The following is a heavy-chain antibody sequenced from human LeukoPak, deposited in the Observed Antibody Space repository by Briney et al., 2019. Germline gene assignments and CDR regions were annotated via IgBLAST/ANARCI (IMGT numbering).Heavy chain of an antibody. Sequence: SVKVSCKASGGTFSSYAISWVRQAPGQGLEWMGGIIPIFGTANYAQKFQGRVTITADESTSTAYMELSSLRSEDTAAYYCARDPSGGDVLGSFDIWGQGTMVTVSS. V-gene: IGHV1-69*13. D-gene: IGHD2-21*02. CDR3: ARDPSGGDVLGSFDI. CDR1: GGTFSSYA. CDR2: IIPIFGTA. J-gene: IGHJ3*02.